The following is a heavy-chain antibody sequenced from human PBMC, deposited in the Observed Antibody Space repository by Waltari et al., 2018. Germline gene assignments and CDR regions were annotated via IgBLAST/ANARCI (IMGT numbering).Heavy chain of an antibody. CDR1: GFTFSSYG. Sequence: QVQLVESGGGVVQPGSSLRLSCAASGFTFSSYGMTWVRQAPGKGLEWVAVISYDGSNKYYADSVKGRFTISRDNSKNTLYLQMNSLRAEDTAVYYCATLQSWNYVSYWGQGTLVTVSS. CDR3: ATLQSWNYVSY. J-gene: IGHJ4*02. CDR2: ISYDGSNK. D-gene: IGHD1-7*01. V-gene: IGHV3-30*03.